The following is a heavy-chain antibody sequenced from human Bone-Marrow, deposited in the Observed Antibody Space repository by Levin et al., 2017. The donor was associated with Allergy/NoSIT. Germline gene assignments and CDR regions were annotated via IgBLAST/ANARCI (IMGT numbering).Heavy chain of an antibody. V-gene: IGHV1-69*13. Sequence: SVKVSCKASGGTFSSYAISWVRQAPGQGLEWMGGIIPIFGTANYAQKFQGRVTITADESTSTAYMELSSLRSEDTAVYYCAREIQQQLGCYDYWGQGTLVTVSS. CDR2: IIPIFGTA. J-gene: IGHJ4*02. CDR1: GGTFSSYA. CDR3: AREIQQQLGCYDY. D-gene: IGHD6-13*01.